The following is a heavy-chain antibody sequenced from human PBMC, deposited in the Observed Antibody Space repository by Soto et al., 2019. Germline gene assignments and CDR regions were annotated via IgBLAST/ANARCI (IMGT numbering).Heavy chain of an antibody. D-gene: IGHD2-2*01. J-gene: IGHJ5*02. CDR1: GYTFTSYY. CDR3: ARDWGYCSSTSCRYNWFDP. Sequence: GASVKVSCKASGYTFTSYYMHWVRQAPGQGLEWMGIINPSGGSTSYAQKFQGRVTMTRDTSTSTVYMELSSLRAEDTAVYYRARDWGYCSSTSCRYNWFDPWGQGTLVTVSS. CDR2: INPSGGST. V-gene: IGHV1-46*01.